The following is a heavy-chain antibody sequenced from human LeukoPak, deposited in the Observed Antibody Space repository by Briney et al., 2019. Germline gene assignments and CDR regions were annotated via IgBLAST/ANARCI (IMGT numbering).Heavy chain of an antibody. J-gene: IGHJ4*02. D-gene: IGHD6-19*01. V-gene: IGHV4-59*08. CDR2: IYCSGST. Sequence: SETLSLTCTVSGGSMSPYHWGWIRQPPGKRLEWTGYIYCSGSTNYNPSLNSRVTISVDTSKNQFSLRLSSVTAADTAIYYCARAVSGRFDYWGQGTLVTVSS. CDR1: GGSMSPYH. CDR3: ARAVSGRFDY.